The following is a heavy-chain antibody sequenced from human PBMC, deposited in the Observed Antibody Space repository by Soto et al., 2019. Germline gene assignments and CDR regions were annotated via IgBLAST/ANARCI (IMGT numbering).Heavy chain of an antibody. V-gene: IGHV3-23*01. J-gene: IGHJ6*02. Sequence: EVQLLESGGGLVQPGGSLRLSCAASGFTFSSYAMSWVRQAPGKGLEWVSAISGSGGSTYYAESVKGRFNISRDNPKNTLYLQMNSLRAEDTAVYDWVKGYRFRSGELSLYHCSGMDGWGQGTTVTVSS. CDR2: ISGSGGST. CDR1: GFTFSSYA. CDR3: VKGYRFRSGELSLYHCSGMDG. D-gene: IGHD3-16*02.